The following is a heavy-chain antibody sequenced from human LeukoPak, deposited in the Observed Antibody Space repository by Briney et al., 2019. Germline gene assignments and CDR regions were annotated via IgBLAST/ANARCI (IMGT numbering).Heavy chain of an antibody. CDR3: AKQRILPAAVHYFDY. D-gene: IGHD2-2*01. CDR1: GFTFSSYG. CDR2: IRYDGSNK. J-gene: IGHJ4*02. V-gene: IGHV3-30*02. Sequence: GGSLRLSCAASGFTFSSYGMHWVRQAPGKGLEWVAFIRYDGSNKYYADSVRGRFTISRDNSKNTLYLQMNSLRAEDTAVYYCAKQRILPAAVHYFDYWGQGTLVTVSS.